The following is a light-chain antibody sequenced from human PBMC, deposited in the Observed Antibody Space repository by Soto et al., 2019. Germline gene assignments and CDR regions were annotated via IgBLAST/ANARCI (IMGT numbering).Light chain of an antibody. CDR2: GAS. J-gene: IGKJ5*01. CDR3: QQYNNWPLYT. V-gene: IGKV3-20*01. CDR1: QSVSNNY. Sequence: EIVLTQSPGTLSLSPGERATLSCRASQSVSNNYLAWYQQKPGQAPRLLIYGASNRATGIPERFSGSGSGTDFTLTISNVQSEDSAIYYCQQYNNWPLYTFGQGTRLEIK.